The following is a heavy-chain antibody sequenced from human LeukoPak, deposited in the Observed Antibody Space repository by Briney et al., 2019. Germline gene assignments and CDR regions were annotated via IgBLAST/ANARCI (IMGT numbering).Heavy chain of an antibody. D-gene: IGHD1-26*01. CDR2: IIPIFGTA. Sequence: ASVKVSCKASGYTFTSYGISWVRQAPGQGLEWMGGIIPIFGTANYAQKFQGRVTITADESTSTAYMELSSLRSEDTAVYYCARTSLGYSGSYFFDYWGQGTLVTVSS. CDR1: GYTFTSYG. J-gene: IGHJ4*02. CDR3: ARTSLGYSGSYFFDY. V-gene: IGHV1-69*13.